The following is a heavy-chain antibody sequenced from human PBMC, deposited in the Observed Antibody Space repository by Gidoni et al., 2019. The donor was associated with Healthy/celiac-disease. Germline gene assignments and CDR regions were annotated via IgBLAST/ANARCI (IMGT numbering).Heavy chain of an antibody. Sequence: QVQLVQSGAEVKKPGSSVKVSCKDSGGTFSSYAISWVRQDPGQGLEWMGRIIPILGLANYAQKFQGRVTITADKSTSTAYMELSSLRSEDTAVYYCARGFGITMYFDYWGQGTLVTVSS. CDR3: ARGFGITMYFDY. CDR1: GGTFSSYA. CDR2: IIPILGLA. V-gene: IGHV1-69*04. J-gene: IGHJ4*02. D-gene: IGHD3-10*01.